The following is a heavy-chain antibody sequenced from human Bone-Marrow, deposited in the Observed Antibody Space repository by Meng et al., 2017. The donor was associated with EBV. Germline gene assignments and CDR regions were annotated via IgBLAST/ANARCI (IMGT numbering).Heavy chain of an antibody. CDR3: TREVQYYDSSGPLDY. CDR1: GSGYSINSAA. V-gene: IGHV6-1*01. J-gene: IGHJ4*02. D-gene: IGHD3-22*01. CDR2: TYYMSKWYN. Sequence: QLHAMAPVLSMPAPTPSLTFASTGSGYSINSAAWNWLRQSPSISLEWLGRTYYMSKWYNDYSVSVKSRITINPDTSKNQFVLQLNFMTPEDTALYYCTREVQYYDSSGPLDYWGQGTLVTVSS.